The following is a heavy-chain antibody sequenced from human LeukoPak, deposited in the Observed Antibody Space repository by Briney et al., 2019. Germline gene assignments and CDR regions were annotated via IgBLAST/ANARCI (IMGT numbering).Heavy chain of an antibody. Sequence: PSETLSLTCAVYGGSFSGYYWSWIRQPPGKGLEWIGRIYTSGSTNYNPSLKGRVTISVDTSKKQISLKLSSVTAADTAVYYCARNYGSGGYYSYYYMDVWGKGTTVTVSS. CDR3: ARNYGSGGYYSYYYMDV. V-gene: IGHV4-59*10. CDR2: IYTSGST. CDR1: GGSFSGYY. J-gene: IGHJ6*03. D-gene: IGHD3-10*01.